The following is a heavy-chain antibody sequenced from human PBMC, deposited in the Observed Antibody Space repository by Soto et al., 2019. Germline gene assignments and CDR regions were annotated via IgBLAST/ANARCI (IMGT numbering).Heavy chain of an antibody. CDR3: ARTRVGSGRSLLFDY. D-gene: IGHD3-10*01. J-gene: IGHJ4*02. Sequence: SGPTLVNPTQTLTLTCTFSGFSLSTSGMCVSWIRQPPGKALEWLALIDWDDDKYYSTSLKTRLTISKDTSKNQVVLTMTNMDPVDTATYYCARTRVGSGRSLLFDYWGQGTLVTVSS. V-gene: IGHV2-70*01. CDR1: GFSLSTSGMC. CDR2: IDWDDDK.